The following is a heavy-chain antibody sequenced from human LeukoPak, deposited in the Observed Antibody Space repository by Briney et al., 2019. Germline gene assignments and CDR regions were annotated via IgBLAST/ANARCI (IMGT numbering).Heavy chain of an antibody. V-gene: IGHV4-30-2*01. CDR1: GGSISSGGYY. Sequence: SETLSLTCTVSGGSISSGGYYWSWIRQPPGKGLEWIGYIYHSGSTYYNPSLKSRVTISVDRSKNQFSLKLSSVTAADTAVYYCARDAAKYSSSSAFDIWGQGTMVTVSS. D-gene: IGHD6-6*01. CDR3: ARDAAKYSSSSAFDI. J-gene: IGHJ3*02. CDR2: IYHSGST.